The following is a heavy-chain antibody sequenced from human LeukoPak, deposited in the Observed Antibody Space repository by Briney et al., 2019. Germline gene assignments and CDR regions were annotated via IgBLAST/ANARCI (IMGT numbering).Heavy chain of an antibody. CDR2: IKQDGIVK. J-gene: IGHJ4*02. CDR1: GFPFSINW. Sequence: TGGSLRLSCAASGFPFSINWMSWVRQAPGKGLEWWANIKQDGIVKYYVDSVKGRFTCSTASATDSLNLLINSLRAEDTAVYYCARLSSSIAASGTKIDYWGQGTLVTVSS. D-gene: IGHD6-13*01. CDR3: ARLSSSIAASGTKIDY. V-gene: IGHV3-7*01.